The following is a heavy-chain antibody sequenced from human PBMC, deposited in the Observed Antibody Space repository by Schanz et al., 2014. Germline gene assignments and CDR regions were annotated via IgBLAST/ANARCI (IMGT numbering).Heavy chain of an antibody. V-gene: IGHV1-18*01. Sequence: QVQLVQSGAEVKKPGASVKVSCKASGYTFTSHGISWVRQAPGQGLEWMGRINPNSGTTNYAQKVQGRVTMTTDTSTGTAYMELRSLRSDDTAVYYCASSGAGYSSSWDFDYWGQGTLVTVSS. D-gene: IGHD6-13*01. CDR1: GYTFTSHG. CDR2: INPNSGTT. CDR3: ASSGAGYSSSWDFDY. J-gene: IGHJ4*02.